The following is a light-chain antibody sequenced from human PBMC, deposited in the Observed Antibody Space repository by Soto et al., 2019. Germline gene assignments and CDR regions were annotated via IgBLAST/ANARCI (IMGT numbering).Light chain of an antibody. J-gene: IGKJ4*01. V-gene: IGKV1-27*01. CDR1: QYIDNW. CDR2: NAS. Sequence: DIQMTQSPSSVSASVGDIVTMTCRASQYIDNWVAWYQQKPVKAPDLPLSNASNLQSGVPSGFSGRGSGTDFTLALSRLQPADVATYSCQKYNRAPLFGGGTKV. CDR3: QKYNRAPL.